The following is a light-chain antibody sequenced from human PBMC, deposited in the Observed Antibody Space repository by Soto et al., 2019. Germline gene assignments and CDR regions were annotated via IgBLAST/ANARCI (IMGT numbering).Light chain of an antibody. CDR3: QQYGSSPIT. CDR2: GAS. Sequence: EIVLTQSPGTLSLSPGERATLSCRASQSVTNNYLAWYQHKSGQAPRLLINGASIRATGIPDRFSGSGSGTDFTLTISRLEPEDFAVYYCQQYGSSPITFGQGTRLEI. V-gene: IGKV3-20*01. J-gene: IGKJ5*01. CDR1: QSVTNNY.